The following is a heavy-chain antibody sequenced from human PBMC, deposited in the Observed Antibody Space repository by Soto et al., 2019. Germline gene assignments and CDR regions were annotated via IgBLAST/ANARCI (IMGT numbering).Heavy chain of an antibody. Sequence: QVQLVQSGAEVKKPGSSVKVSCKASGGTFSSYAISWVRQAPGQGLEWMGGIIPIFGTANYAQKFQGRVTITADESTSTAYMELSSLRSEDTAVYYCAREDRYYEFWSGYSGDYYYGMDVWGQGTTVTVSS. CDR3: AREDRYYEFWSGYSGDYYYGMDV. D-gene: IGHD3-3*01. CDR2: IIPIFGTA. V-gene: IGHV1-69*12. J-gene: IGHJ6*02. CDR1: GGTFSSYA.